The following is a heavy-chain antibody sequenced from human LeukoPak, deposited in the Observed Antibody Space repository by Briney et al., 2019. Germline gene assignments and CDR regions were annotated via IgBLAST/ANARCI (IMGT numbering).Heavy chain of an antibody. Sequence: ASVKVSCKASGYTFTSYGISWVRQAPGQGLEWMGWISAYNGNTNYAQKLQGRVTMTTDTSTSTAYMELRSLRSDDTAVYYCARGPGYYDILTGYYSTLDYWGQGTLVTVSS. CDR1: GYTFTSYG. V-gene: IGHV1-18*01. J-gene: IGHJ4*02. CDR2: ISAYNGNT. D-gene: IGHD3-9*01. CDR3: ARGPGYYDILTGYYSTLDY.